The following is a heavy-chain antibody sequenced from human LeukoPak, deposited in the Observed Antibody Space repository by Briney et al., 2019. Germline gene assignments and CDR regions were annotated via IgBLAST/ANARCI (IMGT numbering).Heavy chain of an antibody. J-gene: IGHJ4*02. Sequence: GGSLRLSCAASGFTFSSHWMSWIRQAPGKGLKWVANIKQDESEKFYVDSVKDRFTISRDNATQSLYLQMDSLRAEDTAVYYCVRDKGGLLRVFDYWGQGTLVTVSS. CDR2: IKQDESEK. CDR3: VRDKGGLLRVFDY. V-gene: IGHV3-7*01. CDR1: GFTFSSHW. D-gene: IGHD3-10*01.